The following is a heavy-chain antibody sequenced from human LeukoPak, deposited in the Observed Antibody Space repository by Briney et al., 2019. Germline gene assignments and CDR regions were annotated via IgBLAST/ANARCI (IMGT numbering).Heavy chain of an antibody. J-gene: IGHJ4*02. CDR2: IYYSGST. D-gene: IGHD6-19*01. V-gene: IGHV4-59*08. CDR3: ARRAYSSGFDYIDY. Sequence: SETLSLTCTVSGGSISSYYWSWIRQPPGKGLELIGFIYYSGSTSYNPSLKSRVTISVDTSKSQFSLKLSSEIAADTAVYYCARRAYSSGFDYIDYWGQGTLVTVSS. CDR1: GGSISSYY.